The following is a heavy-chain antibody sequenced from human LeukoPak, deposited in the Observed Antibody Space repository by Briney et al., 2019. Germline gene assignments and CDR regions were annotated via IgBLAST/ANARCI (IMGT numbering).Heavy chain of an antibody. CDR3: AGSVIGFQLLSVY. V-gene: IGHV1-18*01. D-gene: IGHD2-2*01. J-gene: IGHJ4*02. CDR2: ISPYNGNT. CDR1: GYTFTSYG. Sequence: ASVKVSCKASGYTFTSYGIRWVRQAPGQGLEWMGWISPYNGNTNYAQKLQGRVTMTTDTSTSTAYMELRSLKSDDTAVYYCAGSVIGFQLLSVYWGQGTLVTVSS.